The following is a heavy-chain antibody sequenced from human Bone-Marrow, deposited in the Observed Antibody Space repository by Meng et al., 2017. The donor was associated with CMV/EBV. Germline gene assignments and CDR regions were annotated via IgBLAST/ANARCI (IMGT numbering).Heavy chain of an antibody. CDR1: GCPLRSDG. D-gene: IGHD3-10*01. J-gene: IGHJ4*02. CDR3: AKGPLRFGEPPDY. CDR2: IRYDGSNK. V-gene: IGHV3-30*02. Sequence: VGAGEGRSHPGGSLCASVAASGCPLRSDGMQWVPHAPAKGLEWVAFIRYDGSNKYYADSVKGRFTISRDNSQNTLYLQMNSLRAEDTAVYYCAKGPLRFGEPPDYWGQGTLVTVSS.